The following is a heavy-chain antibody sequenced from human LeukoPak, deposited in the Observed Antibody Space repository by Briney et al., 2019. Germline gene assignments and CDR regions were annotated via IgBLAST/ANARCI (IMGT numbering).Heavy chain of an antibody. CDR2: MGTSGGST. D-gene: IGHD2-15*01. J-gene: IGHJ4*02. CDR3: ARDTSGYYDY. V-gene: IGHV3-23*01. CDR1: GFTFSTYV. Sequence: GGSLRLSCAASGFTFSTYVMSWVRQAPGKGLEWVSLMGTSGGSTYYADSVKGRFTISRDNSRNTLYLQVNSVRAEDTAVYYCARDTSGYYDYWGRGALVTVSS.